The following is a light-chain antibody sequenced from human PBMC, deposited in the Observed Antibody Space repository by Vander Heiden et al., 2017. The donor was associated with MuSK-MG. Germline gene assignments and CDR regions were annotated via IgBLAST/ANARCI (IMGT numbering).Light chain of an antibody. Sequence: SYELTQPPSVSVSPGQTARITCSGDALPKKYAYWYQQKSGQAPVLVIYEDNKRPSGIPERFSGSSSGTTATFTINGAQAEDEGDYYCYSTERSGNYRGVFGGGTKLTVL. CDR1: ALPKKY. CDR3: YSTERSGNYRGV. V-gene: IGLV3-10*01. CDR2: EDN. J-gene: IGLJ3*02.